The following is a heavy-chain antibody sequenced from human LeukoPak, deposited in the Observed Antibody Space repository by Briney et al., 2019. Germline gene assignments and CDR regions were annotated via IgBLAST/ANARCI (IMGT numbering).Heavy chain of an antibody. CDR1: GGSISSGDYY. CDR2: IYYSRST. CDR3: ARARGADWLLYGENEFDY. Sequence: PSETLSLTCTVSGGSISSGDYYWRWIRQPPGKGLEWIGYIYYSRSTYYNPSLKSRVTISVDTSKNQFSLKLSSVTAADTAVYYCARARGADWLLYGENEFDYWGQGTLVTVSS. D-gene: IGHD3/OR15-3a*01. V-gene: IGHV4-30-4*01. J-gene: IGHJ4*02.